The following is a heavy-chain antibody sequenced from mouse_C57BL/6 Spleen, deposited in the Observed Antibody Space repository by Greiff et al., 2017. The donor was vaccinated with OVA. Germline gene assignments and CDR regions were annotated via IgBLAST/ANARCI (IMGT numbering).Heavy chain of an antibody. Sequence: EVKLMESGGGLVKPGGSLKLSCAASGFTFSDYGMHWVRQAPEKGLEWVAYISSGSSTIYYADTVKGRFTISRDNAKNTLFLQMTSLRSEDTAMYYCARPLYYDYDTWFAYWGQGTLVTVSA. V-gene: IGHV5-17*01. CDR1: GFTFSDYG. CDR2: ISSGSSTI. CDR3: ARPLYYDYDTWFAY. D-gene: IGHD2-4*01. J-gene: IGHJ3*01.